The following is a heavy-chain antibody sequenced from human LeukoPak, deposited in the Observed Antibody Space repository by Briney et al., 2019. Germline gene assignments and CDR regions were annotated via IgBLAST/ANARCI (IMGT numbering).Heavy chain of an antibody. D-gene: IGHD2-15*01. CDR1: GFTFSNYA. V-gene: IGHV3-23*01. CDR2: ISGSGGST. Sequence: PGGSLRLSYAASGFTFSNYAMSWVRQAPGKGLEWGSAISGSGGSTYYADSVKGRFTISRDNSKNTLYLQMNSLRAEDTAVYYCARGYCIGNACHSSYFDYWGRGTLVTVSS. J-gene: IGHJ4*02. CDR3: ARGYCIGNACHSSYFDY.